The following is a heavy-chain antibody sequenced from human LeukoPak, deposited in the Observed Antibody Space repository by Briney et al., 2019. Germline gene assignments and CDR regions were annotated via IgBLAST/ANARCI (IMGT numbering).Heavy chain of an antibody. CDR1: GFTLSSYA. Sequence: PGGSLRLSCTASGFTLSSYAMSWVRQAPGEGLEWVSTISGRADNTNYAEAGKGRFTISRDNSKNTMYLQMNSLRAEDTAVYYCAKQGFGCWGQGTLVTVSS. J-gene: IGHJ4*02. CDR2: ISGRADNT. V-gene: IGHV3-23*01. CDR3: AKQGFGC.